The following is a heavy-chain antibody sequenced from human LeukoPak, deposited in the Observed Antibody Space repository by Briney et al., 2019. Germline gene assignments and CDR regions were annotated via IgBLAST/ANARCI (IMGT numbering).Heavy chain of an antibody. V-gene: IGHV4-34*01. CDR1: GGSFSGYY. CDR2: INHSGST. CDR3: ARTNRSHRSRLDYFDY. J-gene: IGHJ4*02. Sequence: PSETLSLTCAVYGGSFSGYYWSWIRQPPGKGLEWIGEINHSGSTNYNPSLKSRVTISVDTSKNQFSLKLSSVTAADTAVYYCARTNRSHRSRLDYFDYWGQGTLVTVSS. D-gene: IGHD3-16*01.